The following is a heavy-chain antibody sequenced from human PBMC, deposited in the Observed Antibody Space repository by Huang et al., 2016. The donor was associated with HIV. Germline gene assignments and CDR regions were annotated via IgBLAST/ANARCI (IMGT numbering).Heavy chain of an antibody. Sequence: QVQLQQWGAGLLRPSETLSLTCAVYGGSFSGSYGTWIRQPPGTGLEWIGEINHRESTNYNPSLRSRVTISVDTSRNQFALTLTSVTAADTAVYYCARGQGGYYYYYMDVWGKGTTVTVSS. CDR2: INHREST. V-gene: IGHV4-34*01. CDR3: ARGQGGYYYYYMDV. J-gene: IGHJ6*03. CDR1: GGSFSGSY.